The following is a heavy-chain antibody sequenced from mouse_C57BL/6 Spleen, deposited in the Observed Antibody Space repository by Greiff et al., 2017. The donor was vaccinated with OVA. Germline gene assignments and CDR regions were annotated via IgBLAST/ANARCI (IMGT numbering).Heavy chain of an antibody. Sequence: EVKLMESGGGLVQPGGSLKLSCAASGFTFSDYYMYWVRQTPEKRLEWVAYISTGGGSTYYPDTVKGRVTISRDNAKSTLYLQLSRLKSEDTAMYYCARRPYYCNYDDAMDYWGQGTSVTVSS. CDR1: GFTFSDYY. CDR2: ISTGGGST. D-gene: IGHD2-10*01. J-gene: IGHJ4*01. CDR3: ARRPYYCNYDDAMDY. V-gene: IGHV5-12*01.